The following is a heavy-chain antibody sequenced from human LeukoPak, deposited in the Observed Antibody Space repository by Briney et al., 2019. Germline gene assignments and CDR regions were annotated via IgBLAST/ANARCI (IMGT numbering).Heavy chain of an antibody. J-gene: IGHJ4*02. CDR3: ARAPPYGSGWSKGVLEY. Sequence: ASETLSLTCAVYGGSFSGYYWSWIRQPPGKGLEWIGTIYYSGSTYYNPSLKSRVTISVDTSKNQFSLKVNSVTAADTAVYYCARAPPYGSGWSKGVLEYWGQGTLVTVSS. V-gene: IGHV4-34*01. CDR1: GGSFSGYY. D-gene: IGHD6-19*01. CDR2: IYYSGST.